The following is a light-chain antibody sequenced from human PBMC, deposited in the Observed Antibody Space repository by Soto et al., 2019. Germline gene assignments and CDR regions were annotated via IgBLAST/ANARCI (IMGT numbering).Light chain of an antibody. Sequence: DIQMTQSPSTLSASVGDRVTITCRASESVSLWLAWFQQKPGKAPRLLISAASRLNSGVPSRFSGSGSGTDFTLTISSLQSDDFATYYCQQYATYLTFGPGTKVDIK. V-gene: IGKV1-5*01. J-gene: IGKJ1*01. CDR3: QQYATYLT. CDR2: AAS. CDR1: ESVSLW.